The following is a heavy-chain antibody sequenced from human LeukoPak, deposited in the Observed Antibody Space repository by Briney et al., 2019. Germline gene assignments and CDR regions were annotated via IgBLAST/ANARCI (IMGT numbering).Heavy chain of an antibody. J-gene: IGHJ5*02. Sequence: GGSLRLSCAASGFTFSSYSMNWVRQAPGKGLEWVSYISSSSSTIYYAGSVKGRFTISRDNAKNSLYLQMNSLRAEDTAVYYCAKDPGRYCSGGSCGYNWFDPWGQGTLVTVSS. D-gene: IGHD2-15*01. CDR1: GFTFSSYS. V-gene: IGHV3-48*01. CDR3: AKDPGRYCSGGSCGYNWFDP. CDR2: ISSSSSTI.